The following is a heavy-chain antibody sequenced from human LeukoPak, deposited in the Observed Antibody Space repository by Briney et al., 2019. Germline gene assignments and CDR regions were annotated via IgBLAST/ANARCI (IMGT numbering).Heavy chain of an antibody. CDR2: ISAYNGNT. V-gene: IGHV1-18*01. J-gene: IGHJ6*04. CDR1: GYTFTRYS. CDR3: ARDNFRAVAGTYYYHVMEV. Sequence: ASVSLSSMAPGYTFTRYSICWVRQAPGHGLEWMGWISAYNGNTNYAQKLQGRVNMTTDTSTRTAYMELSCRRSDDTAVYYCARDNFRAVAGTYYYHVMEVKRSRPTVSVSS. D-gene: IGHD6-19*01.